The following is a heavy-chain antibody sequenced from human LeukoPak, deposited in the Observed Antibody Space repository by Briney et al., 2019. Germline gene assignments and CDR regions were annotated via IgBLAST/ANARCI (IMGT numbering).Heavy chain of an antibody. CDR3: AKEPYSGSQLLDY. CDR1: GFTFSSHA. Sequence: GGSLRLSCAASGFTFSSHAMSWVRQAPGKGLEWVSAISSGGGSTYYADSVKGRFTISRDNSKNTLYLQMNSLSAEDMAVYYCAKEPYSGSQLLDYWGQGTLVTVSS. V-gene: IGHV3-23*01. D-gene: IGHD1-26*01. CDR2: ISSGGGST. J-gene: IGHJ4*02.